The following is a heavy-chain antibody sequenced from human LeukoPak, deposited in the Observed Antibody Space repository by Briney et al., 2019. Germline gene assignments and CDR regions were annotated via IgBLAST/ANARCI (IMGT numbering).Heavy chain of an antibody. J-gene: IGHJ4*02. V-gene: IGHV4-4*07. Sequence: PSETLSLTCTVSGGSISSYYWSWIRQPAGKGLEWIGRIYTSGSTNYNPSLKSRVTISVDKSKNQFSLKLSSVTAADTAVYYCARVTEVTAIVDYWGQGTLVTVSS. D-gene: IGHD5-18*01. CDR2: IYTSGST. CDR3: ARVTEVTAIVDY. CDR1: GGSISSYY.